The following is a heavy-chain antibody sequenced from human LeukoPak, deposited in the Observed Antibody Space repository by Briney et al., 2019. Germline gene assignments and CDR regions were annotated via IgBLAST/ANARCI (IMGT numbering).Heavy chain of an antibody. CDR1: GFTFSSYV. D-gene: IGHD3-22*01. CDR2: ISGGGGST. V-gene: IGHV3-23*01. CDR3: AKDSYDSSGSRYDY. Sequence: PGGSLGLSCSASGFTFSSYVMSWVRQAPGVGLEWVSAISGGGGSTWYADSVKGRFTISRDNSKNTLYMQMNSLRAEDTAVYYCAKDSYDSSGSRYDYWGQGTLVTVSS. J-gene: IGHJ4*02.